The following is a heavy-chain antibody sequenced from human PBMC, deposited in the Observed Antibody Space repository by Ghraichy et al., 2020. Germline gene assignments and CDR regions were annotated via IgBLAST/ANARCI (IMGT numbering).Heavy chain of an antibody. CDR3: ARTVNVGLTIIWFDP. V-gene: IGHV4-4*07. J-gene: IGHJ5*02. D-gene: IGHD3-10*01. Sequence: LSLTCTVSGGSINSSYWSWIRQPAGKGLEWIGRIHSRGSTYYNPSLKSRVTMSVDTSRKQFSLKLTSVTAADTAVYYCARTVNVGLTIIWFDPWGQGTRVTVSP. CDR1: GGSINSSY. CDR2: IHSRGST.